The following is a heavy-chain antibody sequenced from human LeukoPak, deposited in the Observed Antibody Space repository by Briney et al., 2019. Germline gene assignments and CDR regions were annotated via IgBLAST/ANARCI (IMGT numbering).Heavy chain of an antibody. D-gene: IGHD6-13*01. V-gene: IGHV3-30*03. CDR3: ARLQLDSSSRYPGGMDV. CDR2: ISYDGSNK. Sequence: GRSLRLSCAASGFTFSSYGMHWVRQAPGKGLEWVAVISYDGSNKYYADSVKGRFTISRDNSKNTLYLQMNSLRAEDTAVYYCARLQLDSSSRYPGGMDVWGKGTTVTVSS. J-gene: IGHJ6*04. CDR1: GFTFSSYG.